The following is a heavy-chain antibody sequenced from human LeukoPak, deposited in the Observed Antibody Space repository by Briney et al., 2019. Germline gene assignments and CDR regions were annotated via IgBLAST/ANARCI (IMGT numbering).Heavy chain of an antibody. J-gene: IGHJ6*02. V-gene: IGHV4-4*07. Sequence: SETLSLTCSVSGGSISSYSWNWIRQPAGKGLEWIGRFYTSGTTNYNPSLKSRVTMSIDTSKNQVSLKMRSVTAADTAVYYCARLGVGYDFWSGYHPTYYGMDVWGQGTTVTVSS. CDR2: FYTSGTT. CDR1: GGSISSYS. CDR3: ARLGVGYDFWSGYHPTYYGMDV. D-gene: IGHD3-3*01.